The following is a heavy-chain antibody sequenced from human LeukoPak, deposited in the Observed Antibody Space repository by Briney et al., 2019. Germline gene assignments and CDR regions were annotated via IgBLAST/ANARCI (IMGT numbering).Heavy chain of an antibody. V-gene: IGHV3-23*01. J-gene: IGHJ4*02. CDR1: GFTFNTYA. CDR3: ARVVPYSGSHWGLDY. CDR2: ISGSGEST. D-gene: IGHD1-26*01. Sequence: GGSLRLSCAASGFTFNTYAMSWVRQAPGKGPEWVSGISGSGESTYYADSVKGRFTISRDNAKNSLYLQMNSLRAEDTAVYYCARVVPYSGSHWGLDYWGQGTLVTVSS.